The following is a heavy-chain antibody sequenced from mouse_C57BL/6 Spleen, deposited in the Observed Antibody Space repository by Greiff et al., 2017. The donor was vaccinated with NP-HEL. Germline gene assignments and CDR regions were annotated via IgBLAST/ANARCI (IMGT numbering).Heavy chain of an antibody. Sequence: VQLQQPGAELVRPGSSVKLSCKASGYTFTSYWMDWVKQRPGQGLEWIGNIYPSDSETHYNQKFKDKATLTVDKSSSTAYMQLSSLTSEDSAVYYCARGGYGSSYDAMDYWGQGTSVTVSS. J-gene: IGHJ4*01. CDR1: GYTFTSYW. CDR2: IYPSDSET. D-gene: IGHD1-1*01. V-gene: IGHV1-61*01. CDR3: ARGGYGSSYDAMDY.